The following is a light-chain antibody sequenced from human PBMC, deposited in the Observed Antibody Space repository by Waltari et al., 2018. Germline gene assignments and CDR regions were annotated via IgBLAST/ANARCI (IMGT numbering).Light chain of an antibody. CDR3: SSYTSSGTVI. J-gene: IGLJ2*01. Sequence: QSALTQPASVSGSPGQSITIPCTGAGRDDGSNVDVSWYQHPGKGPKLMIFDVSNRPSGVSTRFSGSKSGNTASLTISGLQAEDEADYYCSSYTSSGTVIFGGGTKLTVL. CDR1: GRDDGSNVD. CDR2: DVS. V-gene: IGLV2-14*03.